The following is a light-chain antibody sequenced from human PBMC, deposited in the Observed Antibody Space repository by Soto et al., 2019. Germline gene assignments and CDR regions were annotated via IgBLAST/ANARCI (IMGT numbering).Light chain of an antibody. CDR2: STN. V-gene: IGLV7-43*01. J-gene: IGLJ3*02. Sequence: QAVVTQEPSLTVSPGGTVTLTCASSTGAVTSGYNPNWFQQKPGQAPRALIYSTNNKHPWTPARFSGSLLEDKAALTLSDVQPEDEAEYHCLLYYGGAWVFCGGTTLTVL. CDR3: LLYYGGAWV. CDR1: TGAVTSGYN.